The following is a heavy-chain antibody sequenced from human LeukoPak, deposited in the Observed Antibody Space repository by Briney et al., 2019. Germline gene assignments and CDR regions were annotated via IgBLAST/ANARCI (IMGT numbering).Heavy chain of an antibody. D-gene: IGHD1-26*01. J-gene: IGHJ6*01. V-gene: IGHV3-48*02. Sequence: PGGSLRLSCAASGFTFSRYSINWVRQAPGKGLEWVSYISSSSRTIYYADSVKGRFTTSRDNAKNSLFLQMNSLRDEHTTVYYCARHGAASLYSYGLDVGGQGTTVTVSS. CDR3: ARHGAASLYSYGLDV. CDR1: GFTFSRYS. CDR2: ISSSSRTI.